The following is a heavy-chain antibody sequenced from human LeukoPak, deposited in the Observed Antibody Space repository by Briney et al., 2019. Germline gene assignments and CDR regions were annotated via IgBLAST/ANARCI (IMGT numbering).Heavy chain of an antibody. CDR3: ARHEEEDGYNAKTFGY. CDR2: VHYSGTT. Sequence: SETLPLTCTVSGVSISSSNNFWGWIRQPPGKGLEWIGSVHYSGTTYYIPSLKSRVTISVDTSKNQFSLKLSSVTAADTAVYYCARHEEEDGYNAKTFGYWGQGTLVTVSS. J-gene: IGHJ4*02. V-gene: IGHV4-39*01. D-gene: IGHD5-24*01. CDR1: GVSISSSNNF.